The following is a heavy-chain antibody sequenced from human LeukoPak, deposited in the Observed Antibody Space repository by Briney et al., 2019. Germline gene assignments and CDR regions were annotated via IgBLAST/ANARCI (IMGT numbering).Heavy chain of an antibody. CDR1: GYTFTSYY. CDR3: ARDGGYGSGTVHYYYYYYMDV. CDR2: INPSGGST. V-gene: IGHV1-46*01. D-gene: IGHD3-10*01. J-gene: IGHJ6*03. Sequence: ASVKVSCKASGYTFTSYYMHWVRQAPGQGLEWMGIINPSGGSTSYAQKFQGRVTMTRDMSTSTVYMELSSLRSEDTAVYYCARDGGYGSGTVHYYYYYYMDVWGKGTTVTVSS.